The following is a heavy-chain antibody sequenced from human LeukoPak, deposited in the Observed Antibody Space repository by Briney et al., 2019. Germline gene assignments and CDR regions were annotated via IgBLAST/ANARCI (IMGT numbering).Heavy chain of an antibody. V-gene: IGHV4-59*08. CDR2: ICYSGTT. Sequence: PSETLSLTCTVSGGSMSSYYWSWIRQPAGKGLEWIGYICYSGTTNYDPSLRSRVTMSVDTSVNQFSLRLSSVTAADTAVYYCARLGRHQLPGLTYNYHDIEVWGKGTTVTVSS. J-gene: IGHJ6*03. D-gene: IGHD2-2*01. CDR3: ARLGRHQLPGLTYNYHDIEV. CDR1: GGSMSSYY.